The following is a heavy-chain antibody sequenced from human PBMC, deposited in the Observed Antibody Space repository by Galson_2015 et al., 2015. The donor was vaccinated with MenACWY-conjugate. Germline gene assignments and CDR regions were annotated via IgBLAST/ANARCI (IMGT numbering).Heavy chain of an antibody. V-gene: IGHV6-1*01. CDR1: GDSVSSNSAA. CDR3: ARGVTRTSGTINWYFDF. CDR2: TYYRSRWHN. D-gene: IGHD6-13*01. J-gene: IGHJ2*01. Sequence: CAISGDSVSSNSAAWTWIRQSPSRGLEWLGRTYYRSRWHNDYAVSVKSRITINPDTSRNQLSLQLISVTPEDTAVYYCARGVTRTSGTINWYFDFWGRGTLVTVSS.